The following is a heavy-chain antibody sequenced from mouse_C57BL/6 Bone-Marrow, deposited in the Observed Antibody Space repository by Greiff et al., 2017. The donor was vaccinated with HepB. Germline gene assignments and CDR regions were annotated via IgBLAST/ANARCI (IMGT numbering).Heavy chain of an antibody. D-gene: IGHD1-1*01. V-gene: IGHV14-4*01. J-gene: IGHJ3*01. CDR2: IDPENGDT. CDR1: GFNIKDDY. CDR3: TYYYGSSYDD. Sequence: EVKVEESGAELVRPGASVKLSCTASGFNIKDDYMHWVKQRPEQGLEWIGWIDPENGDTEYASKFQGKATITSDTSSNTAYLQLSSLTSEDTAVYDCTYYYGSSYDDRGQGTLVTVSA.